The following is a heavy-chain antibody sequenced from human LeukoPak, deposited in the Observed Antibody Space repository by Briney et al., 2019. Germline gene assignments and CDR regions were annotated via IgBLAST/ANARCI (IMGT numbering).Heavy chain of an antibody. V-gene: IGHV4-59*08. J-gene: IGHJ4*02. CDR3: ARRGGVTFFDY. D-gene: IGHD2-8*01. CDR1: GGSISSYY. Sequence: SETLSLTCTVSGGSISSYYWSWLRQPPGKGLERIGYIYHSGSTNYNPSLESRFTISVDTSRNQFSLTLSSVTAADTAVYYCARRGGVTFFDYWGQGTLVTVSS. CDR2: IYHSGST.